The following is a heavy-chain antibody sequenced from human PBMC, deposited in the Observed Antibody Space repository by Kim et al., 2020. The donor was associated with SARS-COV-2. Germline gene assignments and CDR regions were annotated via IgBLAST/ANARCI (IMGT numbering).Heavy chain of an antibody. CDR3: AKSGFAGAGGSFDY. Sequence: ADSRRGRFSTSRDYSKNTLYLQMNSQGAEDTAVYYCAKSGFAGAGGSFDYWGQGTLVTVSS. D-gene: IGHD5-12*01. J-gene: IGHJ4*02. V-gene: IGHV3-23*03.